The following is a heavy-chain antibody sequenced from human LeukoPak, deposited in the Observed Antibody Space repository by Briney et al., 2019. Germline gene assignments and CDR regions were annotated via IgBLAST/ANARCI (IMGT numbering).Heavy chain of an antibody. CDR3: ARPLYSTYGYFQH. CDR2: INPNSGGT. CDR1: GYTFTGYY. J-gene: IGHJ1*01. V-gene: IGHV1-2*02. Sequence: ASVKVSCKASGYTFTGYYMHWVRQAPGQGLEWMGWINPNSGGTNYAQKFQGRVTMTRDTSISTAYMELSRLRSDDTAVYYCARPLYSTYGYFQHWGQGTLVTVSS. D-gene: IGHD4-11*01.